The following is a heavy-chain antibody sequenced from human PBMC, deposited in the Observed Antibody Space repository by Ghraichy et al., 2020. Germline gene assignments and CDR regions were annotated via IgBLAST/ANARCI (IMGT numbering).Heavy chain of an antibody. V-gene: IGHV3-48*03. CDR2: ISRSGSTI. D-gene: IGHD2-2*01. CDR3: ARDGPVSVVPAELDY. CDR1: ALTFTPYA. Sequence: GGSLRLSCVVSALTFTPYAMSWVRQVPGNGLEWVSYISRSGSTIYYADSVKGRFTISRDNAKNSLYLQMNSLRAEDTAVYYCARDGPVSVVPAELDYWGQGTLVTVSS. J-gene: IGHJ4*02.